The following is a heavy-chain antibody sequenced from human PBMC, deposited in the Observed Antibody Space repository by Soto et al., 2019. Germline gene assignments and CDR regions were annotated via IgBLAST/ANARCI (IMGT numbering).Heavy chain of an antibody. D-gene: IGHD6-13*01. CDR3: ARRIAAAGTYNWFDP. V-gene: IGHV1-69*02. J-gene: IGHJ5*02. Sequence: SVKVSCKASGGTFSSYTISWVRQAPGQGLEWMGRIIPILGIANYAQKFQGRVTITADKSTSTAYMELSSLRSEDTAVYYCARRIAAAGTYNWFDPWGQGTLVTVSS. CDR2: IIPILGIA. CDR1: GGTFSSYT.